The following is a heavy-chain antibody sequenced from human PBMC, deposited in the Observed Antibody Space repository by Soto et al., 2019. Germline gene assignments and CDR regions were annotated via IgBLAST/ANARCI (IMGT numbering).Heavy chain of an antibody. J-gene: IGHJ6*02. Sequence: PSETLSLTCTVSGGSISSSSYYWGWIRQPPGKGLEWIGNIYYSGSTYYNPSLKSRVTISLDTSKNQFSLKLSSVTAADTAVYYCARLRASAYYYYGMDVWGQGTTVTVSS. CDR1: GGSISSSSYY. D-gene: IGHD6-25*01. CDR3: ARLRASAYYYYGMDV. V-gene: IGHV4-39*01. CDR2: IYYSGST.